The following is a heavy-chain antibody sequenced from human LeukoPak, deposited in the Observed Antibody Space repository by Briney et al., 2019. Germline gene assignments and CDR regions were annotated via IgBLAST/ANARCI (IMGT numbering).Heavy chain of an antibody. CDR2: ISSNGSTI. J-gene: IGHJ6*02. CDR3: ARDLTVEMATIRYYGMDV. Sequence: PGGSLRLSCAASGFTFSDYYMSWIRQAPGKGLEWVSYISSNGSTIYYADSVKGRFTISRDNAKNSLYLQMNSLRAEDTAVYYCARDLTVEMATIRYYGMDVWGQGTTVTVSS. CDR1: GFTFSDYY. D-gene: IGHD5-24*01. V-gene: IGHV3-11*01.